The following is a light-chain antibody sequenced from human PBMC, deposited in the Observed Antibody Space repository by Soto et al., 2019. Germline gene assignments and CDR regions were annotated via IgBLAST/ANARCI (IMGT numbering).Light chain of an antibody. Sequence: QSALTHPPSASGSPGQSVTISCTGTSSDVGGYNYVSWYQQHPGNAPKCLIFEVSRRPSGGPDRFSGSKSGNTASLTVSGLQADDEADYYCSSYAGSNNPVIFGGGTKLTVL. CDR1: SSDVGGYNY. CDR3: SSYAGSNNPVI. J-gene: IGLJ2*01. V-gene: IGLV2-8*01. CDR2: EVS.